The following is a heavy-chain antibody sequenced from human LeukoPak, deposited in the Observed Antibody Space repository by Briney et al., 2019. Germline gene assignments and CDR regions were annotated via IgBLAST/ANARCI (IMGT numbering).Heavy chain of an antibody. V-gene: IGHV5-51*01. Sequence: GEPLKISCKASEYTFITNWIVWSRQLPGRGLGWLDILFPVDSDNRYCPSCQDHASVSADKSFSTIYLKWYSLKASDTAVYYCARVDRADCGGRSCCSGSGALDLWGQGTMVTVSS. J-gene: IGHJ3*01. CDR1: EYTFITNW. CDR3: ARVDRADCGGRSCCSGSGALDL. D-gene: IGHD2-21*01. CDR2: LFPVDSDN.